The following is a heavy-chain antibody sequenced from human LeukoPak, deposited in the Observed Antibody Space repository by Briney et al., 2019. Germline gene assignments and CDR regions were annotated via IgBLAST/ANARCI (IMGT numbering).Heavy chain of an antibody. J-gene: IGHJ5*02. D-gene: IGHD3-22*01. Sequence: VASVKVSCKASGYTFTDYYIHWVRQAPGQGLEWMGWINPNSGGTNFAQKFQGWVTMTRNTSISTAYMELSRLTSDDTAVYYCARDPRGNYDSRGPGWFDPWGQGTLITVSS. V-gene: IGHV1-2*04. CDR2: INPNSGGT. CDR1: GYTFTDYY. CDR3: ARDPRGNYDSRGPGWFDP.